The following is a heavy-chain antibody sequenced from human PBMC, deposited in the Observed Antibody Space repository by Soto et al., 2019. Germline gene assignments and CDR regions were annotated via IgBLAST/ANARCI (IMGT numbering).Heavy chain of an antibody. J-gene: IGHJ6*02. CDR3: AKASGSVDDSSGDYPYYYYYGMDV. D-gene: IGHD3-22*01. V-gene: IGHV3-30*18. CDR2: ISYDVSYK. Sequence: QVQLVESGGGVVQPGRSLRLSCAASGFTFSSYGMHWVRQAPGKGLEWVAVISYDVSYKYYADSVKGRFTISRDNSKNTLYLQMNSLKAEDTAVYYCAKASGSVDDSSGDYPYYYYYGMDVWGQGTTVTVSS. CDR1: GFTFSSYG.